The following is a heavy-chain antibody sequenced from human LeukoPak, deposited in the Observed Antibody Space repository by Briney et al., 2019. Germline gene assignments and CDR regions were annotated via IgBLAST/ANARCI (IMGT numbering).Heavy chain of an antibody. CDR1: GYTFTGYY. V-gene: IGHV1-2*02. CDR3: ASQYYYDSSGYRPLPDY. CDR2: INPNSGGT. J-gene: IGHJ4*02. Sequence: VASVKVSCKASGYTFTGYYMHWVRQAPGQGLEWMGWINPNSGGTNYAQEFQGRVAMTRDTSISTAYMEMSRLRSDDTAVYYCASQYYYDSSGYRPLPDYWGQGTLVTVSS. D-gene: IGHD3-22*01.